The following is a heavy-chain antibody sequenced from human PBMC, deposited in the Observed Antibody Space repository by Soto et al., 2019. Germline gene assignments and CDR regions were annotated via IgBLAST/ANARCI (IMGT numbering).Heavy chain of an antibody. Sequence: QVQLVQSGAEVKKPGASVKVSCKASGYTFTSYAMHWVRQAPGQRLEWMGWINAGNGNTKYSQKFQGRVTITRDTSESTAYTERSSVRSEDTAVYYCVRLGYCSSTSCYPSFDYWGQGTLVTVSS. D-gene: IGHD2-2*01. V-gene: IGHV1-3*01. J-gene: IGHJ4*02. CDR1: GYTFTSYA. CDR2: INAGNGNT. CDR3: VRLGYCSSTSCYPSFDY.